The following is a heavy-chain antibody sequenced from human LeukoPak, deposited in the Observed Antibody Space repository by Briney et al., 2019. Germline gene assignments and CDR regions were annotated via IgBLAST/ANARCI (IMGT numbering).Heavy chain of an antibody. CDR1: GFTFSSYA. D-gene: IGHD5-12*01. CDR2: ISGSGGNT. Sequence: GGSLRLSCVVSGFTFSSYAMSWVRQALGKGLEWVSGISGSGGNTYYADSVKGRFTISRDNTKNTLYLQMNSLRAEDTAVYYCARGPSGYHNTGGQGTLVTVSS. V-gene: IGHV3-23*01. J-gene: IGHJ4*02. CDR3: ARGPSGYHNT.